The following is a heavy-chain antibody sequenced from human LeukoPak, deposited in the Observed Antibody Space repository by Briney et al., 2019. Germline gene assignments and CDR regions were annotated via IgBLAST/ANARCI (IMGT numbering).Heavy chain of an antibody. CDR2: ISSSNGHT. CDR3: ARERRLAY. V-gene: IGHV3-11*06. J-gene: IGHJ4*02. Sequence: PGGSLTLSCTASGFTFSDYYMSWIRHAPGKGLGRVSYISSSNGHTNYADSVKGRFTISRDNAKNSLYLQMNSLRAEDTAVYYCARERRLAYWGQGTLVTVSS. CDR1: GFTFSDYY.